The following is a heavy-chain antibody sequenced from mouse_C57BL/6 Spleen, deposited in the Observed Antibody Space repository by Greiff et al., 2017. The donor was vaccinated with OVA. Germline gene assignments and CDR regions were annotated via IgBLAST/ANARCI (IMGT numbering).Heavy chain of an antibody. V-gene: IGHV6-6*01. Sequence: EVKVEESGGGLVQPGGSMKLSCAASGFTFSDAWMDWVRQSPEKGLEWVAEIRNKANNHATYYAESVKGRFTISRDDSKSSVYLQMNSLSAEDTGIYYCTKIYDGYPSYWYFDVWGTGTTVTVSS. J-gene: IGHJ1*03. D-gene: IGHD2-3*01. CDR2: IRNKANNHAT. CDR3: TKIYDGYPSYWYFDV. CDR1: GFTFSDAW.